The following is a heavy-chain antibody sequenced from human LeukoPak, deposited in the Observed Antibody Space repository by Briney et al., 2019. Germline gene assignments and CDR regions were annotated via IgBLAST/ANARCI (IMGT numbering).Heavy chain of an antibody. D-gene: IGHD4-17*01. V-gene: IGHV3-23*01. Sequence: GGSLRLSCAASGFTFSTYAMSWVRQAPGKGLEWVSAIGGSGGSTYYADSVKGRFTISRDNSKNTLYLQMNSLRAEDTAVYYCAKDPPTLSTVTTRRFDYWGQGTLVTVSS. CDR1: GFTFSTYA. J-gene: IGHJ4*02. CDR3: AKDPPTLSTVTTRRFDY. CDR2: IGGSGGST.